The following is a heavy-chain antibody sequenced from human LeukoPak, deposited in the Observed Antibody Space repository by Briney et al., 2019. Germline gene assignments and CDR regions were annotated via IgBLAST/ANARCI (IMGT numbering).Heavy chain of an antibody. CDR1: GDSITDIHW. CDR3: ARVGPLRTPVTTGAAFDI. J-gene: IGHJ3*02. Sequence: SETLSLTCAVSGDSITDIHWWTWVRQPPGKGLEWIGEVYHSGSTNYNPSLKSRVTISIDKSKKQFSLNLNFVTAADTAVYYCARVGPLRTPVTTGAAFDIWGQGTMITVSS. D-gene: IGHD4-17*01. CDR2: VYHSGST. V-gene: IGHV4-4*02.